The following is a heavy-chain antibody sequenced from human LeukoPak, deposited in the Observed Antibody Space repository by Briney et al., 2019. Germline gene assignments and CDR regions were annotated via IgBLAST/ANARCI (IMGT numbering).Heavy chain of an antibody. J-gene: IGHJ6*03. D-gene: IGHD3-22*01. Sequence: AGGSLRLSCAASGFTFSSYEMNWVRQAPGKGLEWVSYISSSGSTIYYADSVKGRFTISRDNAKNSLYLQMNSLRAEDTAVYNCARSSSGYYYVGYMDVWGKGTTVTISS. CDR3: ARSSSGYYYVGYMDV. CDR2: ISSSGSTI. CDR1: GFTFSSYE. V-gene: IGHV3-48*03.